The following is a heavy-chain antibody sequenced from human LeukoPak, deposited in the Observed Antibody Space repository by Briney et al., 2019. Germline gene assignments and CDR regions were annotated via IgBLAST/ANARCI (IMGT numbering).Heavy chain of an antibody. CDR3: AKGSLGSWYYFDY. D-gene: IGHD6-13*01. CDR2: FGRSGPDT. Sequence: QPGGSLRLSCAASGFTFGTSAMSWVRQAPGKGPEWVSTFGRSGPDTYYSDSVKGRFTIFRDNSKNTLYLQMNSLRDEDTAVYYCAKGSLGSWYYFDYWGQGTLVTVSS. CDR1: GFTFGTSA. J-gene: IGHJ4*02. V-gene: IGHV3-23*01.